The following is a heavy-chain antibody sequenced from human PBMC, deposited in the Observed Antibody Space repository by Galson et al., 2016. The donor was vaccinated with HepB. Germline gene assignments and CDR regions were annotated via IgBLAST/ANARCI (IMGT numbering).Heavy chain of an antibody. Sequence: SLRLPGAASGFTFSSYWMHWVRKAPGKGLVSVSRINNDGSSINYVDSVKGRSTSSRDNAKNTLFLQMNSLRAEDTAVYYCARDLVEFFSGSSCQRGGMDVWGQGTTVTVSS. J-gene: IGHJ6*02. V-gene: IGHV3-74*01. D-gene: IGHD2-15*01. CDR1: GFTFSSYW. CDR2: INNDGSSI. CDR3: ARDLVEFFSGSSCQRGGMDV.